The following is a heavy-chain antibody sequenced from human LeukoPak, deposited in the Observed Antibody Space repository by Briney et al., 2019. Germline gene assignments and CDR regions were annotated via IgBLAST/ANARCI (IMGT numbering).Heavy chain of an antibody. V-gene: IGHV1-24*01. Sequence: ASVKVSCKVSGYTLTELSMHWVRQAPGKGLEWMGGFDPEDGETIYAQKFQGRVTMTEDTSTDTAYMELSSLRSEDTAVYYCARRVYYYDSSGYYYNFDYWGQGTLVTVSS. CDR1: GYTLTELS. D-gene: IGHD3-22*01. CDR2: FDPEDGET. CDR3: ARRVYYYDSSGYYYNFDY. J-gene: IGHJ4*02.